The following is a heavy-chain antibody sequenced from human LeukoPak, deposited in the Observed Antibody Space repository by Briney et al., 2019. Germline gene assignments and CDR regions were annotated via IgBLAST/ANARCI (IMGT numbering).Heavy chain of an antibody. CDR3: AKDNGAVATSRYGMDV. CDR1: EFTFDDYA. D-gene: IGHD6-19*01. CDR2: INWNSDII. Sequence: GRSLRLSCAASEFTFDDYAMHWVRQAPGKGLEWVSGINWNSDIIGYAGSVKGRFSISRDNAKKSLYLQMNSLKPEDTALYYCAKDNGAVATSRYGMDVWGQGTTVTVS. J-gene: IGHJ6*02. V-gene: IGHV3-9*01.